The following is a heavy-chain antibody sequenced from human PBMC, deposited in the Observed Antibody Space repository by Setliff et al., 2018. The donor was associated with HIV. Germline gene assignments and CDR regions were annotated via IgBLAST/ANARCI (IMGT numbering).Heavy chain of an antibody. D-gene: IGHD3-22*01. V-gene: IGHV1-2*06. CDR1: GYTFTGYY. J-gene: IGHJ5*02. CDR3: ARGRTMSWFDP. Sequence: ASVKVSCKASGYTFTGYYMHWVRQAPGQGLEWMGRINPYSGDTNYAQKFQGRVTMTRDTSITTAYMELSRLTSDDTAVYYCARGRTMSWFDPWGQGTLVTVSS. CDR2: INPYSGDT.